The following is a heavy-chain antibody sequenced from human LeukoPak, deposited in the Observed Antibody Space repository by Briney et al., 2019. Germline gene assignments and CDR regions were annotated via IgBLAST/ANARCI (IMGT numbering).Heavy chain of an antibody. J-gene: IGHJ6*03. D-gene: IGHD1-26*01. CDR3: ARCGSPYYYYMDV. CDR1: RGTFSSYA. Sequence: SVKVSCKASRGTFSSYAISWVRQAPGQGLEWMGGIIPIFGTANYAQKFQGRVTITTDESTSTAYMELSSLRSEDTAVYYCARCGSPYYYYMDVWGKGTTVTVSS. CDR2: IIPIFGTA. V-gene: IGHV1-69*05.